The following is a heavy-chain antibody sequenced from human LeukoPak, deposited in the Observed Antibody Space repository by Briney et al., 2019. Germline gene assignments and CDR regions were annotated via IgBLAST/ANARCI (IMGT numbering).Heavy chain of an antibody. D-gene: IGHD3-10*01. CDR1: TYIFTSYW. Sequence: GESLKISYKGSTYIFTSYWIGWVRQMPGRGLEWMGIIYPGDSDTRYSPSFQGQVTISADKSISTAYVQWSSLKVSDTAMYYCARLRGSGSYLVDYWGQGTLVTVSS. CDR2: IYPGDSDT. J-gene: IGHJ4*02. CDR3: ARLRGSGSYLVDY. V-gene: IGHV5-51*01.